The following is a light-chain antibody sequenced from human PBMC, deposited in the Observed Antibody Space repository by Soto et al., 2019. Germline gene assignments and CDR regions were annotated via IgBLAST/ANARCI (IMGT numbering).Light chain of an antibody. CDR3: QQYDSFWT. CDR2: KAS. V-gene: IGKV1-5*03. Sequence: DIPMTQSPSTLSASVGDRVTITCRASQSVSYWLAWYQHKPGKAPKLLIYKASTLETGVPSRFSGSGSGTEFTLTISSLQPDDFATYYCQQYDSFWTFGQGTKVEIK. CDR1: QSVSYW. J-gene: IGKJ1*01.